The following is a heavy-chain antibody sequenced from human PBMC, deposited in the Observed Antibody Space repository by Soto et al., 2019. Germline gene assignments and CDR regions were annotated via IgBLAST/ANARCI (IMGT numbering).Heavy chain of an antibody. V-gene: IGHV4-30-4*01. Sequence: QVQLQESGPGLVKPSQTLSITCNVSGGPINSPDYYWTWIRQSPGKGLEWIGYLYFNGGTQYNPSLRTPISMSLDTSKKDFSLKMRSVTGADTAVYYCARGISKYSSWYEPHTWFDAWGQGALVTVSS. J-gene: IGHJ5*02. CDR3: ARGISKYSSWYEPHTWFDA. CDR1: GGPINSPDYY. D-gene: IGHD6-13*01. CDR2: LYFNGGT.